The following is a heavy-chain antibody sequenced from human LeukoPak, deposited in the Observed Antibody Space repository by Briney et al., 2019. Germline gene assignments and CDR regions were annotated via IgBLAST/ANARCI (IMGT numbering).Heavy chain of an antibody. Sequence: SETLPLTCAVSGGSITSSKYFWGWIRQPPGKELELIGIISYSGSTDYNPSLKSHVTISTDTSTNQFSLKLTSVTAADTAVYYCAGLGVMVLVYQFEYWGRGTPVTVSS. CDR2: ISYSGST. D-gene: IGHD2-8*01. CDR3: AGLGVMVLVYQFEY. CDR1: GGSITSSKYF. V-gene: IGHV4-39*07. J-gene: IGHJ4*02.